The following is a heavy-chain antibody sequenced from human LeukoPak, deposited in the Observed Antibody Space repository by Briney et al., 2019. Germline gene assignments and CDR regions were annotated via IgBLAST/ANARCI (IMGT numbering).Heavy chain of an antibody. Sequence: ASVKVSCKASGYTFTAYYIHWVRQAPGQGLEWMGWIDTNTGATKYAQKLQGRVTITRDTSTGTAYMELSSLISGDTALYYCASEAFCAGGSCNMQRVASWGPGTLVTVSS. CDR3: ASEAFCAGGSCNMQRVAS. J-gene: IGHJ4*02. CDR2: IDTNTGAT. CDR1: GYTFTAYY. D-gene: IGHD2-8*02. V-gene: IGHV1-2*02.